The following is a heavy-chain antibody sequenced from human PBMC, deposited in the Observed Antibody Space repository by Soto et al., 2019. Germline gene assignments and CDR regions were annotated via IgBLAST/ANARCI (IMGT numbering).Heavy chain of an antibody. CDR2: ISSSSSYI. Sequence: EVQLVESGGGLVKPGGSLRLSCAASGFTFSSYSMNWVRQAPGKGLEWVSSISSSSSYIYYAGSVKGRFTISGDNAKNSLYLQMNSLRAEDTAVYYCARDPGVRGGGWFDPWGQGTLVTVSS. D-gene: IGHD3-10*01. CDR3: ARDPGVRGGGWFDP. V-gene: IGHV3-21*01. CDR1: GFTFSSYS. J-gene: IGHJ5*02.